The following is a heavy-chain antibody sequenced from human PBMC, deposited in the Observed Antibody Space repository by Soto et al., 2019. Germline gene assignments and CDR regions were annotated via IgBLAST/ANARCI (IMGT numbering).Heavy chain of an antibody. CDR1: GYTFTSYG. V-gene: IGHV1-18*01. CDR2: ISAYNGNT. CDR3: ARRGTMVRGVIIPYYYYYGMDV. D-gene: IGHD3-10*01. Sequence: ASVKVSCKASGYTFTSYGISWVRQAPGQGLEWMGWISAYNGNTNYAQKLQGRVTMTTDTSTSTAYMELRSLRSDDTAVYYCARRGTMVRGVIIPYYYYYGMDVWGQGTTVTVSS. J-gene: IGHJ6*02.